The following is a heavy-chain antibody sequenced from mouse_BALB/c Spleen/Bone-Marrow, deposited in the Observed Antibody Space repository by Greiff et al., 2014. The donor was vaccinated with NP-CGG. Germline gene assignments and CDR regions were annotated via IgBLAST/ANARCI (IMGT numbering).Heavy chain of an antibody. CDR3: ARRQLGLQYYFDY. D-gene: IGHD3-2*01. CDR2: ISYSGST. Sequence: VQLQQSGPSLVKPSQTLSLTCSVTGDSITSGYWNWIRKFPGNKLEYMGYISYSGSTYHNPSLKSRISITRDTSKNQYYLQLNSVTTEDTATYYCARRQLGLQYYFDYWGQGTTLTVSS. V-gene: IGHV3-8*02. CDR1: GDSITSGY. J-gene: IGHJ2*01.